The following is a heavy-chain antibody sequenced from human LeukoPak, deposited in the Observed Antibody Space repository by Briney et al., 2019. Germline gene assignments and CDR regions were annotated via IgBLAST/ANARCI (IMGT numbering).Heavy chain of an antibody. Sequence: SETLSLTCTVSGYSISSGYYWGWIRQPPGKGLEWIGSIYHSGSTYYNPSLKSRVPISVDTSKNQFSLKLSSVTAADTAVYYCATLLYSSSYFDYWGQGTLVTVSS. CDR2: IYHSGST. V-gene: IGHV4-38-2*02. CDR1: GYSISSGYY. CDR3: ATLLYSSSYFDY. J-gene: IGHJ4*02. D-gene: IGHD6-13*01.